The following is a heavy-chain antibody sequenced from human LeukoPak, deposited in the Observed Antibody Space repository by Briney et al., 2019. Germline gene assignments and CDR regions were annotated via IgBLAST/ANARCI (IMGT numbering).Heavy chain of an antibody. Sequence: GASVKVSRKASGYTFTSYGISWVRQAPGQGLEWMGWISAYNGNTNYAQKLQGRVTMTTDTSTSTAYMELRSLRSDDTAVYYCARDCGGDCYNTDDAFDIWGQGTMVTVSS. CDR2: ISAYNGNT. CDR1: GYTFTSYG. J-gene: IGHJ3*02. V-gene: IGHV1-18*01. CDR3: ARDCGGDCYNTDDAFDI. D-gene: IGHD2-21*02.